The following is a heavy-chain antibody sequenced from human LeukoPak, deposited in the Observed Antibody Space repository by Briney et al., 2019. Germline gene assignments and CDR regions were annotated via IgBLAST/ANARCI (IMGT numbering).Heavy chain of an antibody. J-gene: IGHJ3*02. D-gene: IGHD3-22*01. V-gene: IGHV3-30*04. CDR3: AREGAYYYDSSGYFDAFDI. Sequence: GGSLRLSCAASGFTFSNYAMHWVRQAPGKGLEWVAVISYDGSNKYYADSVKGRFTISRDNSKNTLYLQMNSLRAEDTAVFYCAREGAYYYDSSGYFDAFDIWGQGTMVTVSS. CDR1: GFTFSNYA. CDR2: ISYDGSNK.